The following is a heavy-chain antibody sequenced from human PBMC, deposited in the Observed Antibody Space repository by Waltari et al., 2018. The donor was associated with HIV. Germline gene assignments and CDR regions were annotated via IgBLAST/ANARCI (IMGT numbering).Heavy chain of an antibody. Sequence: QVYLQQSGPEMVKPPETLTLDCVLSRGSVSSASAAWNWVRQSPAGGLEWLGRTYCRPKWHEDYAASVKGRIAIDADSAENRFTLHLNHVTPEDTAVYFCVRDAFGLDYWGQGILVTVSS. D-gene: IGHD3-16*01. J-gene: IGHJ4*02. CDR3: VRDAFGLDY. V-gene: IGHV6-1*01. CDR1: RGSVSSASAA. CDR2: TYCRPKWHE.